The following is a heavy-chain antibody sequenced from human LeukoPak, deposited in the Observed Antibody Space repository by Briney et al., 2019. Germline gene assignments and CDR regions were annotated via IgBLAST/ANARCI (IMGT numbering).Heavy chain of an antibody. CDR3: AKGSGSYYSDY. CDR1: GFTFDDYG. Sequence: GGSLRLSCAASGFTFDDYGMSWVRQAPGKGLEWVSGINWNGGSTGYADSVKGRFTISRDNAKNSLYLQMNSLRAEDTALYYCAKGSGSYYSDYWGQGTLVTVSS. J-gene: IGHJ4*02. CDR2: INWNGGST. V-gene: IGHV3-20*04. D-gene: IGHD1-26*01.